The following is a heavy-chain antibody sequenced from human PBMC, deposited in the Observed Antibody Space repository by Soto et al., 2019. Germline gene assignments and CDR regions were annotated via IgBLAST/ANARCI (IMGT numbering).Heavy chain of an antibody. J-gene: IGHJ2*01. Sequence: EVQLLESGGGLVQPGGSLRLSCAASGFTFSAYAMGWVRQAPGKGLEWVSTIHGGGGATHYADSVKGRFTISRDDCKNTLYVQMNSLRAEDTGVYYCAKFEGHPMEYWYLDFWGRGTLVTVSS. CDR3: AKFEGHPMEYWYLDF. D-gene: IGHD1-1*01. V-gene: IGHV3-23*01. CDR2: IHGGGGAT. CDR1: GFTFSAYA.